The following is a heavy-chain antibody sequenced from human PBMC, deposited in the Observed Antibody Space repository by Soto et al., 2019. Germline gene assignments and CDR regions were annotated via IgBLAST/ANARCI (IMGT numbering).Heavy chain of an antibody. CDR1: GFTFSSYA. D-gene: IGHD3-9*01. CDR2: ISGGDGSP. V-gene: IGHV3-23*01. J-gene: IGHJ1*01. CDR3: AKWHPSNSDSLPLSGFDG. Sequence: GGALIVSCVASGFTFSSYAMTWVRQAPGKGLEWVSAISGGDGSPSYADSVKGRFTISRDNSKNTLYLHMNSLRADDTAAYYCAKWHPSNSDSLPLSGFDGWGQGTNVTVSS.